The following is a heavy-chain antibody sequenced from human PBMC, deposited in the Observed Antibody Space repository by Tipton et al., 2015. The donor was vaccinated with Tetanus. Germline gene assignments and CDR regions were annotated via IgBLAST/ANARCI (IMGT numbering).Heavy chain of an antibody. CDR3: AKEQSDADYYYYGMDV. J-gene: IGHJ6*02. CDR1: GFTFSSYA. D-gene: IGHD4-11*01. V-gene: IGHV3-23*01. Sequence: SLRLSCAASGFTFSSYAMSWVRQAPGKGLEWVPGISGSGGSTYYGDSVKGRSTISRDNSKNTLYLQMNSLRAEDTAVYYCAKEQSDADYYYYGMDVWGQGTTVTVSS. CDR2: ISGSGGST.